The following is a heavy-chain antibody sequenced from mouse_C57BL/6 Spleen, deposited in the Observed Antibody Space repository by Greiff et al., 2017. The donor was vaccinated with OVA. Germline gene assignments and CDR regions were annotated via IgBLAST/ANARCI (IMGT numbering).Heavy chain of an antibody. D-gene: IGHD2-1*01. V-gene: IGHV5-6*01. CDR3: AGGNYRDFDY. Sequence: DVQLVESGGDLVKPGGSLKLSCAASGFTFSSYGMSWVRQTPDKRLEWVATISSGGSYTYYPDSVKGRFTISRDNAKNTLYLQMSSLKSEDTAMYYCAGGNYRDFDYWGQGTTLTVSS. CDR1: GFTFSSYG. J-gene: IGHJ2*01. CDR2: ISSGGSYT.